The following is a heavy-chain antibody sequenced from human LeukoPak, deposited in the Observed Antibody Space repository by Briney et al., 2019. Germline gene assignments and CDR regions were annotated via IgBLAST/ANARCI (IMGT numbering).Heavy chain of an antibody. Sequence: GGSLRLSCAASGFTFSSYSMNWVRQAPGKGLELVSYISSGSSTIYYKDSVKGRFTISRDNAKKSLYLQMNSLRAEDTAAYYCARGARGFWSGYYDYWGQGTLVTVSS. CDR1: GFTFSSYS. V-gene: IGHV3-48*01. D-gene: IGHD3-3*01. J-gene: IGHJ4*02. CDR3: ARGARGFWSGYYDY. CDR2: ISSGSSTI.